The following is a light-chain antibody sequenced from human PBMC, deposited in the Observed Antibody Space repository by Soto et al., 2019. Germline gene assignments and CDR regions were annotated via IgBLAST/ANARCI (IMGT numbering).Light chain of an antibody. V-gene: IGLV2-23*01. CDR1: TSFVGSYNF. CDR2: EDT. Sequence: QSALTQPASVSGSPGQSITISCTGTTSFVGSYNFVSWYQQLPGKAPQVLSYEDTKQPSGVSNRFSGSISGSTASLTISGLRAEDEADYHCCAYVGASTYVFGTGTQVTVL. J-gene: IGLJ1*01. CDR3: CAYVGASTYV.